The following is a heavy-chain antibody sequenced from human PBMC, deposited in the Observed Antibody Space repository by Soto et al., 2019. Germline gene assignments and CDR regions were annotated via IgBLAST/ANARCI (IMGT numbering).Heavy chain of an antibody. J-gene: IGHJ4*02. D-gene: IGHD1-26*01. CDR1: GFNFNIYF. V-gene: IGHV3-23*01. CDR2: ISGSGDST. CDR3: AKSCCAKSHLGAMAPFDS. Sequence: GGALRLSCAVSGFNFNIYFMTWVRQAPGKGLEWISSISGSGDSTYYADSVKGRFTISRDNSKKTLYLQMNSLRAEDTAVYYCAKSCCAKSHLGAMAPFDSWGQGALVTVSS.